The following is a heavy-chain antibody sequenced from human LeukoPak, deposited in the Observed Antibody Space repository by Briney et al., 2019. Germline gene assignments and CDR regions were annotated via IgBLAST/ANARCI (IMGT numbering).Heavy chain of an antibody. CDR2: ISVNNGNT. V-gene: IGHV1-18*01. D-gene: IGHD3-3*01. J-gene: IGHJ4*02. Sequence: ASVKVSCRASGYPLTSYGISWVRRAPGQGLEWVGWISVNNGNTKYGQNFQGRVTMTTDTSTRTAYMELRSLRSDDTAVYYCARHTGSLYDFWSGYIDYWGQGTLVTVSS. CDR1: GYPLTSYG. CDR3: ARHTGSLYDFWSGYIDY.